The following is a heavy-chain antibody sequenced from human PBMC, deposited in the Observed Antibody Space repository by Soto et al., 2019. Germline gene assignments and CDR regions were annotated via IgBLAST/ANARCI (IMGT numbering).Heavy chain of an antibody. D-gene: IGHD2-21*02. J-gene: IGHJ1*01. CDR2: IYYSGST. CDR3: AQSAFCGGDCYSEYFQH. Sequence: SETLSLTCTVSGGSISSSSYYWGWIRQPPGKGLEWIGNIYYSGSTYYNPSLKSRVTISVDRSKNKFSLKLTSVTAADTAVYYCAQSAFCGGDCYSEYFQHWGQGTLVTVSS. V-gene: IGHV4-39*07. CDR1: GGSISSSSYY.